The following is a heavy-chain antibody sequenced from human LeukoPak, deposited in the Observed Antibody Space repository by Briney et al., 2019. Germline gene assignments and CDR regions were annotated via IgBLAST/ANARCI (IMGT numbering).Heavy chain of an antibody. J-gene: IGHJ4*02. CDR1: GFTFDDYG. CDR3: ARDQSGGIAARRGFDY. D-gene: IGHD6-6*01. V-gene: IGHV3-20*04. Sequence: GGSLRLSCAASGFTFDDYGMSWVRQAPGKGLEWVSGINWNGGSTGCADSVKGRFTISRDNAKNSLYLQMNSLRAEDTALYYCARDQSGGIAARRGFDYWGQGTLVTVSS. CDR2: INWNGGST.